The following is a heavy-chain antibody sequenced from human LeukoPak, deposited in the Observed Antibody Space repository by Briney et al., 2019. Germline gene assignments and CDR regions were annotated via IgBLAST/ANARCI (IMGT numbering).Heavy chain of an antibody. Sequence: SETLSLTWTVSGGSISSSSYYWGWIRQPPGKGLEWIGSIYYSGSTYYNPSLKSRVTISVDTSKNQFSLKLNSVTAADTAVYYCARYIAAGFNWFDPWGQGTLVTVSS. CDR3: ARYIAAGFNWFDP. CDR1: GGSISSSSYY. D-gene: IGHD6-13*01. J-gene: IGHJ5*02. CDR2: IYYSGST. V-gene: IGHV4-39*07.